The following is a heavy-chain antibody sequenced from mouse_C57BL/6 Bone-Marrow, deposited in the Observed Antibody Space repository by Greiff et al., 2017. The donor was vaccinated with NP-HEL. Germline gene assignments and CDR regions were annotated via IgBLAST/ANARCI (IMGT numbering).Heavy chain of an antibody. CDR3: AKGGYYYGSSLDY. Sequence: QVQLKESGPGLVQPSQSLSITCTVSGFSLTSYGVHWVRQPPGKGLEWLGVIWSGGSTDYNAAFISRLSISKDNSKSQVFFKMNSLQADDTAIYYCAKGGYYYGSSLDYWGQGTTLTVSS. J-gene: IGHJ2*01. V-gene: IGHV2-4*01. D-gene: IGHD1-1*01. CDR1: GFSLTSYG. CDR2: IWSGGST.